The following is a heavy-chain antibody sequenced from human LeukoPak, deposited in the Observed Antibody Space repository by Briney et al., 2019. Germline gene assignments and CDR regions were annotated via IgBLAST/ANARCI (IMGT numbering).Heavy chain of an antibody. D-gene: IGHD6-19*01. J-gene: IGHJ4*02. CDR3: ARAGIAVASGYFDY. V-gene: IGHV1-2*04. Sequence: ASVKDFCKASGYTFTGYYMHWVRQAPGQGLEWMGWINPNSGGTNYAQKFQGWVTMTRDTSISTAYMELSRLRSDDTAVYYCARAGIAVASGYFDYWGQGTLVTVSS. CDR1: GYTFTGYY. CDR2: INPNSGGT.